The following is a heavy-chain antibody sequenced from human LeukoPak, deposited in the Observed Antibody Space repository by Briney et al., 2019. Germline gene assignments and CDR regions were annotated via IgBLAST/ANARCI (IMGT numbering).Heavy chain of an antibody. CDR3: VRDSDGGTYYFDY. CDR2: ISYDGSNK. J-gene: IGHJ4*02. CDR1: GFTFSSYA. Sequence: GRSLRLSCAASGFTFSSYAMHWVRQAPGKGLEWVAVISYDGSNKYYADSVKGRFTISRDNSKNTLYLQMNSLRAEDTAVYYCVRDSDGGTYYFDYWGQGTLVTVSS. D-gene: IGHD4-23*01. V-gene: IGHV3-30-3*01.